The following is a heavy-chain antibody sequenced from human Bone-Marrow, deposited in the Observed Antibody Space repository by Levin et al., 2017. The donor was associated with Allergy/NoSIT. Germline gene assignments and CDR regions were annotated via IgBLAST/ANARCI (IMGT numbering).Heavy chain of an antibody. CDR2: ITGRGGST. CDR1: GFTFRIYA. D-gene: IGHD1-26*01. V-gene: IGHV3-23*01. J-gene: IGHJ4*02. CDR3: AKEGGIVGSTDGVAGIIDY. Sequence: GGSLRLSCTASGFTFRIYAMTWVRQAPGKGLEWVSSITGRGGSTYYADSVKGRFSVSRDNSKNTLYLHMHSLRAEDTALYFCAKEGGIVGSTDGVAGIIDYWGQGTLVTVSS.